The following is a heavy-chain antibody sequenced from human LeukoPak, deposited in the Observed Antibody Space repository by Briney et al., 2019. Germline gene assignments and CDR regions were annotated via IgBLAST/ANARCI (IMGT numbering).Heavy chain of an antibody. J-gene: IGHJ6*03. CDR3: ARASGYSGYDLGAYYYFYMDV. Sequence: SETLSLTCTVSGGSISGANSYWNWIRQPAGKGLEWIGRIYTSGSPNYNPSLKSRVTISVDTSKNQFSLRLSSVTAADTAVYYCARASGYSGYDLGAYYYFYMDVWGKGTTVTVSS. V-gene: IGHV4-61*02. D-gene: IGHD5-12*01. CDR2: IYTSGSP. CDR1: GGSISGANSY.